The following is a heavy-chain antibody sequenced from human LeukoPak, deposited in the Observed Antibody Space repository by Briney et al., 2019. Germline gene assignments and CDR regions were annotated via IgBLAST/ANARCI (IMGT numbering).Heavy chain of an antibody. CDR3: ARGEYSNSRSFDY. CDR1: GGSISINNYY. CDR2: IYYSGST. Sequence: ASETLSLTCTVSGGSISINNYYWGWIRQPPGKGLEWIGSIYYSGSTYYSPSLKSRATISVDKSKNQFSLKLTSVTAADTAVYYCARGEYSNSRSFDYWGRGTLVTVSS. V-gene: IGHV4-39*07. D-gene: IGHD6-6*01. J-gene: IGHJ4*02.